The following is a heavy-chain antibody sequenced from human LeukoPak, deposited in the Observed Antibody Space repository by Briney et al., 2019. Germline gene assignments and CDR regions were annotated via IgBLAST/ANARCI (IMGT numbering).Heavy chain of an antibody. V-gene: IGHV4-59*01. Sequence: SETLSLTCTVSGGSINSYYWSWIRHPPGKGLEWLGNIYYTGSTNYNPSLKSRITISIDTSKNQFSLRLSSVTAADTAVYYCARVSYGLLSYFFDYWGQGTLLTVSS. J-gene: IGHJ4*02. CDR1: GGSINSYY. CDR3: ARVSYGLLSYFFDY. CDR2: IYYTGST. D-gene: IGHD4-17*01.